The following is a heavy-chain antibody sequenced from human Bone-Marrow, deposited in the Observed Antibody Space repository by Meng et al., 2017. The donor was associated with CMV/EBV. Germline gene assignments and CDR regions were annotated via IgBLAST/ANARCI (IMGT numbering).Heavy chain of an antibody. CDR1: GFTFSSYS. J-gene: IGHJ6*02. Sequence: GGSLRLSCAASGFTFSSYSMNWVRQAPGKGLEWVSSISSSSSYIYYADSVKGQFTISRDNAKNSLYLQMNSLRAEDTAVYYCARVIESTTVTTNYYYYGMDVWGQGTTVTVSS. D-gene: IGHD4-17*01. CDR3: ARVIESTTVTTNYYYYGMDV. V-gene: IGHV3-21*01. CDR2: ISSSSSYI.